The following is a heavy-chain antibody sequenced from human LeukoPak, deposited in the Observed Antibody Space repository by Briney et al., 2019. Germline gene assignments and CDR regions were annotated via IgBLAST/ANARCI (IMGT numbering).Heavy chain of an antibody. CDR1: GYTFTSYD. V-gene: IGHV1-8*01. Sequence: ASVKVSCKASGYTFTSYDINWVRQATGQGLEWMGWMNPNSGNTGYAQRFQGRVTMTRNTSITTAYMELTSLTSEDTAVYYCARGFYYDSSGYSCFDPWGQGTLVTVSS. D-gene: IGHD3-22*01. CDR2: MNPNSGNT. J-gene: IGHJ5*02. CDR3: ARGFYYDSSGYSCFDP.